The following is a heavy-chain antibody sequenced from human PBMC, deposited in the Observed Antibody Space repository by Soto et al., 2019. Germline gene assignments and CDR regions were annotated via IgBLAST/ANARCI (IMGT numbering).Heavy chain of an antibody. CDR2: INPNGRGT. CDR3: ARSAVAAHFDY. V-gene: IGHV1-2*02. D-gene: IGHD6-19*01. J-gene: IGHJ4*02. Sequence: QVQLVLSGAEVQKPGASVKVSCKASGHTFTGYYIHWVRQAPGQGLEWMGWINPNGRGTNYAQKFQGRVTMTRDTSIGTAYMELSRLRSDDTAVYYCARSAVAAHFDYWGQGTLVTVSS. CDR1: GHTFTGYY.